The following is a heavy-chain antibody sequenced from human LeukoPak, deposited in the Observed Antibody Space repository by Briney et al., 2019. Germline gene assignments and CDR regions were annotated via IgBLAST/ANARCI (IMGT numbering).Heavy chain of an antibody. CDR3: AREEKDWPYYYYYMDV. Sequence: SETLSLTCTVSGGSISSSSYYWGWIRQPPGKGLEWIGSIYYSGSTNYNPSLKSRVTISVDTSKNQFSLKLSSVTAADTAVYYCAREEKDWPYYYYYMDVWGKGTTVTISS. CDR1: GGSISSSSYY. V-gene: IGHV4-39*07. J-gene: IGHJ6*03. CDR2: IYYSGST. D-gene: IGHD3/OR15-3a*01.